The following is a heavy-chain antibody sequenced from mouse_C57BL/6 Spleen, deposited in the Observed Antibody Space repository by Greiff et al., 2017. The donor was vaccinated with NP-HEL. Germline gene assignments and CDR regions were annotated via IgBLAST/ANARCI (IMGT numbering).Heavy chain of an antibody. CDR3: ATDYDYFYFDV. D-gene: IGHD2-4*01. J-gene: IGHJ1*03. CDR2: ISDGGSYT. V-gene: IGHV5-4*03. CDR1: GFTFSSYA. Sequence: EVKVVESGGGLVKPGGSLKLSCAASGFTFSSYAMSWVRQTPEKRLEWVATISDGGSYTYYPDNVKGRFTISRDNAKNNLYLQMSHLKSEDTAMYYCATDYDYFYFDVWGTGTTVTVSS.